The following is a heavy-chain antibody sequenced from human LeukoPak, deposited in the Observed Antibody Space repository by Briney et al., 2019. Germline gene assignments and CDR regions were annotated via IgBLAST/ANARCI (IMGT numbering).Heavy chain of an antibody. D-gene: IGHD6-19*01. CDR1: GYTFTSYA. CDR2: IIPKFGTA. CDR3: ARAPARDSSGPVGSY. V-gene: IGHV1-69*13. J-gene: IGHJ4*02. Sequence: ASVKVSCKASGYTFTSYAMNWVRQAPGQGLEWMGGIIPKFGTASYAQKFQGRVTITADESTSTAYMELSSRRSEDTAVYYCARAPARDSSGPVGSYWGQGTLVTVSS.